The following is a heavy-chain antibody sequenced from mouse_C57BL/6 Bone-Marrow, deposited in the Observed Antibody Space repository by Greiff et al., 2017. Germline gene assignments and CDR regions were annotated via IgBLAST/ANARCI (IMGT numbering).Heavy chain of an antibody. CDR2: ILPGSGST. CDR1: GYTFTGYW. CDR3: ARSPYYYGTAWFAY. Sequence: VQVVESGAELMKPGASVKLSCKATGYTFTGYWIEWVKQRPGHGLEWIGEILPGSGSTNYNEKFKGKAIFTADTSSNTAYMQLSSLTTEDSAIXYCARSPYYYGTAWFAYWGQGTLVTVSA. V-gene: IGHV1-9*01. D-gene: IGHD1-1*01. J-gene: IGHJ3*01.